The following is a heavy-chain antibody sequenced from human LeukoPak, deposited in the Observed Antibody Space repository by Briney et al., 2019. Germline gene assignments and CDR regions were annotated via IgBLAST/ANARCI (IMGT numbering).Heavy chain of an antibody. V-gene: IGHV3-23*01. CDR3: AKGLGYSYFHRFDP. J-gene: IGHJ5*02. Sequence: GGSLRLSCAASGFTFSDYTMSWVRQAPGKGLEWVSIISAGGGATYYADSVKGRFTISRDNSKNTLYLQMNSLRAEDTAVYYCAKGLGYSYFHRFDPWGQGTLVTVSS. D-gene: IGHD5-18*01. CDR1: GFTFSDYT. CDR2: ISAGGGAT.